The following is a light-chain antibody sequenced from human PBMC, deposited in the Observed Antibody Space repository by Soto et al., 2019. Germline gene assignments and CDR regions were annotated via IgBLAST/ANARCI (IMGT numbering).Light chain of an antibody. J-gene: IGLJ3*02. CDR1: NSDVGVYKY. Sequence: QSALTQPASVSGSPGQSITISCTGSNSDVGVYKYVSWYQQYPGKAPRLMIYEVSNRPSGVSNRFSGSKSGNTASLTISGLQAEDEADYYCSSYASDSSLVFGGGTQLTVL. CDR3: SSYASDSSLV. V-gene: IGLV2-14*01. CDR2: EVS.